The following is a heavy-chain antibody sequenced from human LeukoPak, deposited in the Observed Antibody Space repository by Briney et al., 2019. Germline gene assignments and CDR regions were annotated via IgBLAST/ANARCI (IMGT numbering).Heavy chain of an antibody. V-gene: IGHV4-4*02. CDR3: ARVYYGSGTRFDL. D-gene: IGHD3-10*01. CDR1: GGSISSSNW. J-gene: IGHJ2*01. Sequence: SGTLSLTCAVSGGSISSSNWWSWVRPPPVKGLEWIGEIYHSGSTNYNPSLKSRVTISVDKSKHQFSLKLNSVTAADTAVYYCARVYYGSGTRFDLWGRGTLVTVSS. CDR2: IYHSGST.